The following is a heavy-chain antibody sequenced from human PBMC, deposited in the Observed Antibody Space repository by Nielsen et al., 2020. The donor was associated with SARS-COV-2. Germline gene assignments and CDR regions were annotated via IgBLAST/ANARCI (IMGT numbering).Heavy chain of an antibody. CDR3: ARDNVLRFLEWSSGYMDV. V-gene: IGHV3-33*01. D-gene: IGHD3-3*01. Sequence: GGSLRLSCAASGFTFSSYGMHWVRQAPGKGLEWVAVIWYDGSNKYYADSVKGRFTISRDNSKNTLYLQMNSLRAEDTAVYYCARDNVLRFLEWSSGYMDVWGKGTTVTVSS. CDR2: IWYDGSNK. CDR1: GFTFSSYG. J-gene: IGHJ6*03.